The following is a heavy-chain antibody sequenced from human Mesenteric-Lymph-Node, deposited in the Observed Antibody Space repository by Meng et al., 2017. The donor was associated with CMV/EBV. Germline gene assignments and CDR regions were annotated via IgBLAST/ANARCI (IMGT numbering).Heavy chain of an antibody. CDR1: GGSISDSY. V-gene: IGHV4-59*01. CDR2: IYSSGGT. D-gene: IGHD3-22*01. CDR3: ARGDYDFGA. Sequence: GSLRLSCTVSGGSISDSYWSWIRQPPGKGLEWIGYIYSSGGTHHNPSLKSRVTISVDPSKNQFSLRLSSVTAADTAVYYCARGDYDFGAWGQGTLVTSPQ. J-gene: IGHJ5*02.